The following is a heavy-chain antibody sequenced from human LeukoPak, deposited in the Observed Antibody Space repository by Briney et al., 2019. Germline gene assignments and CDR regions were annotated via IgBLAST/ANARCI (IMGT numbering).Heavy chain of an antibody. J-gene: IGHJ3*02. D-gene: IGHD7-27*01. V-gene: IGHV3-20*04. CDR3: AKTRSGVNDAFDI. CDR2: INWNGGST. Sequence: PGGSLRLSCAASAFTFYDYGMSWVRQAPGKGLEWVSGINWNGGSTGYADSVKGRFTISRDNAKNSLYLQMNSLRAEDTAVYYCAKTRSGVNDAFDIWGQGTRVTVSS. CDR1: AFTFYDYG.